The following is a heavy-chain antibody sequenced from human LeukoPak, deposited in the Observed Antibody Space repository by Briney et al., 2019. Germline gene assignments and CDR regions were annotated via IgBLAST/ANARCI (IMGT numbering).Heavy chain of an antibody. J-gene: IGHJ4*02. Sequence: GESLKISCKGSGYSFTNYWIGWVRQMPGKGLEYMGIIYPGDSDTRYSPSFQGQVTISADKSTNTAYLQWSSLKASDTAMYYCARPESGSSYGYYIYWGQGTLVTVSS. CDR1: GYSFTNYW. CDR3: ARPESGSSYGYYIY. V-gene: IGHV5-51*01. D-gene: IGHD5-18*01. CDR2: IYPGDSDT.